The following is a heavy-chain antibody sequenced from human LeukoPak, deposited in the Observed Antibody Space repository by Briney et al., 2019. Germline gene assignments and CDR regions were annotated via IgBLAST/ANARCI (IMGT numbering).Heavy chain of an antibody. V-gene: IGHV1-2*02. CDR1: GYTFTGYY. J-gene: IGHJ5*02. CDR2: INPNSGGT. Sequence: ASVKVSCKASGYTFTGYYMHWVRQAPGQGLEWMGWINPNSGGTNYAQKFQGRVTMTRDTSISTAYMELSSLRSEDTAVYYCARGRYSSGWFNWFDPWGQGTLVTVSS. CDR3: ARGRYSSGWFNWFDP. D-gene: IGHD6-19*01.